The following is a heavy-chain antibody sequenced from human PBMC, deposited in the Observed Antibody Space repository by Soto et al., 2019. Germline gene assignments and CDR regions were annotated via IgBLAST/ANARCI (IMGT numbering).Heavy chain of an antibody. V-gene: IGHV1-69*13. J-gene: IGHJ4*02. D-gene: IGHD3-10*01. Sequence: SVKVSCKASGGTFSIYAISWVRQAPGQGLEWMGGIIPIFGTANYAQKFQGRVTITADESTSTAYMELSSLRSEDTAVYYCARTRRDGYNMVPPDYWGQGTLVTVSS. CDR3: ARTRRDGYNMVPPDY. CDR1: GGTFSIYA. CDR2: IIPIFGTA.